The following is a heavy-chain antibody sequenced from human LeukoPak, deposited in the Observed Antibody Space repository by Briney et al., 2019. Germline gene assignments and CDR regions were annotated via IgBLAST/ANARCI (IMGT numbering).Heavy chain of an antibody. CDR1: GFTFSSYG. CDR2: IWYDGSNK. Sequence: GRSLRLSCAASGFTFSSYGMHWVRQAPGKGLEGVAVIWYDGSNKYYADSVKGRFTISRDNSKNTLYLQMNSLRAEDTAVYYCARDVGDTAMVRGMIDYWGQGTLVTVSS. CDR3: ARDVGDTAMVRGMIDY. J-gene: IGHJ4*02. D-gene: IGHD5-18*01. V-gene: IGHV3-33*01.